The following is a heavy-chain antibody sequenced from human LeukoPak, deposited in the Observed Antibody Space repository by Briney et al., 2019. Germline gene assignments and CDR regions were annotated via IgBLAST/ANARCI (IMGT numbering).Heavy chain of an antibody. J-gene: IGHJ5*02. CDR2: IHSSGTA. V-gene: IGHV4-59*12. Sequence: SETLSLTCSVSGGSIINYYWSWIRQAPGKGLEWIVHIHSSGTANFNPSLKSRVTISVDTSKNQLSLKLTSVTAADTAVSYCAREGYMYSSWFDPWGQGTLVTVSS. CDR1: GGSIINYY. D-gene: IGHD6-13*01. CDR3: AREGYMYSSWFDP.